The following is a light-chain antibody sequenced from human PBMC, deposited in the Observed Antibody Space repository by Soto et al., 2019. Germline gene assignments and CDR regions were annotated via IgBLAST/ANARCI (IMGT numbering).Light chain of an antibody. Sequence: QAVVTQEPSLTVSPGGTVTLTCGSSTGTLTSGHFPYWFQQKPGQAPRALIFDTSNKHSWTPARFSRSLLGGKAALTLSGAQPEDEAHYYCLLYYSGARVFGGGTKVTVL. J-gene: IGLJ2*01. CDR1: TGTLTSGHF. CDR2: DTS. CDR3: LLYYSGARV. V-gene: IGLV7-46*01.